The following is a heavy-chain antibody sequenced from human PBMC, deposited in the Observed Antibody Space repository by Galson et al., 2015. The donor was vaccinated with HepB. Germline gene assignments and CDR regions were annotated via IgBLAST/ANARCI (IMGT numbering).Heavy chain of an antibody. D-gene: IGHD6-13*01. Sequence: SLRLSCAASGFTVSCTYIRWVRQAPGKGLEWVSVPHSGGTTFYADSVKGRFNISSDISKNTLFLQMNSLKADDTAVYFCARGYITSWYTGLGYWGRGTLVTVSS. J-gene: IGHJ4*02. CDR2: PHSGGTT. V-gene: IGHV3-53*01. CDR3: ARGYITSWYTGLGY. CDR1: GFTVSCTY.